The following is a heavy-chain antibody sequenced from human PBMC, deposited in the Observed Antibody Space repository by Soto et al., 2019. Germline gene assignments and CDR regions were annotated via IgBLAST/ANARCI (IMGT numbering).Heavy chain of an antibody. D-gene: IGHD5-12*01. V-gene: IGHV5-51*01. J-gene: IGHJ6*02. CDR3: ATPGGFGMDV. CDR2: LFPGDAET. CDR1: GYNFATHW. Sequence: GESLKISCHGSGYNFATHWIGWVRHKAGKGVEWMGILFPGDAETRYSPSFQGHITISADKSISIAYLRWSSLKASDTGMYYCATPGGFGMDVWAQGTTVTVSS.